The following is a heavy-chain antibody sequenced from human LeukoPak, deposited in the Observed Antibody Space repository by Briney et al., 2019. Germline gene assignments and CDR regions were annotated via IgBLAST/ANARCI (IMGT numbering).Heavy chain of an antibody. D-gene: IGHD6-19*01. CDR2: IYLYGSNK. Sequence: GGSLTLPCSLSGFPFINYEMLWVRPPPAKGRGWVVFIYLYGSNKYYAHSVKGRLTISRDNSKNTLYVQMNSLRDEDTAVYYCATHALKTTYSSGRIWDYWGQGTLVTVTS. CDR1: GFPFINYE. CDR3: ATHALKTTYSSGRIWDY. V-gene: IGHV3-30*02. J-gene: IGHJ4*02.